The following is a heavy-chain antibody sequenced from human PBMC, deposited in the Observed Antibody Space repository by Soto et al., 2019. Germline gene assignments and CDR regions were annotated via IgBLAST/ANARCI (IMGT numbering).Heavy chain of an antibody. CDR2: ISYDGSNK. D-gene: IGHD1-26*01. CDR1: GFTFSSYA. J-gene: IGHJ5*02. Sequence: GGSLRLSCAASGFTFSSYAMHWVRQAPGKGLEWVAVISYDGSNKYYADSVKGRFTISRDNSKNTLYLQMNSLRAEDTAVYYCARESGSYYDNWFDPWGQGTLVTVSS. V-gene: IGHV3-30-3*01. CDR3: ARESGSYYDNWFDP.